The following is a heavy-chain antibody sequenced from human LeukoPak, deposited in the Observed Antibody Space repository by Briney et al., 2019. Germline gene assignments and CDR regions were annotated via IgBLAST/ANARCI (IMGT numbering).Heavy chain of an antibody. J-gene: IGHJ4*02. CDR2: IYYSGST. D-gene: IGHD2-2*03. CDR3: ARRLGYCSSTSCYASDY. CDR1: GGSISSSSYY. V-gene: IGHV4-39*01. Sequence: PSETLSLTCTVSGGSISSSSYYWGWIRQPPGKGLEWIGSIYYSGSTYYNPSLKSRVTISVDTSKNQFSLKLSSVTAADTAVYYCARRLGYCSSTSCYASDYWGQGTLVTVSS.